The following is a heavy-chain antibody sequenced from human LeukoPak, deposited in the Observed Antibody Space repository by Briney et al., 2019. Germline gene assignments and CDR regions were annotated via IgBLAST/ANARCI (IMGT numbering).Heavy chain of an antibody. J-gene: IGHJ4*02. CDR3: ARGCFYDRSPYCPFDY. CDR1: GFIVSNND. Sequence: GGSLRLSCAASGFIVSNNDMSWVRQAPGKGLEWVSLIYSGGRTYYADSVKGRFTISRDNSKNTLYLQMNSLRGEDTAVYYCARGCFYDRSPYCPFDYWGQGTLVTVSS. CDR2: IYSGGRT. D-gene: IGHD3-22*01. V-gene: IGHV3-53*01.